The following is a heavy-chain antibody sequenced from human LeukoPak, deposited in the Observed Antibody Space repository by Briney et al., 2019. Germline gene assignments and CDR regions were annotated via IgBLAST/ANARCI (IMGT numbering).Heavy chain of an antibody. V-gene: IGHV1-69*04. Sequence: SVKVSCKASGGTFSGYAISWVRQAPGQGLEWMGRIIPILGIANYAQKFQGRVTITADKSTSTAYMELSSLRSEDTAVYYCAKEGGSIVVVPAARGMDVWGKGTTVTVSS. CDR3: AKEGGSIVVVPAARGMDV. CDR2: IIPILGIA. D-gene: IGHD2-2*01. J-gene: IGHJ6*03. CDR1: GGTFSGYA.